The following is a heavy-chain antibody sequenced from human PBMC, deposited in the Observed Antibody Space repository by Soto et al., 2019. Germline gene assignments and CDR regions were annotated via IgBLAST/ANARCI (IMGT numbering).Heavy chain of an antibody. V-gene: IGHV3-48*02. CDR2: ISSSSSTI. Sequence: EVQLVESGGGLVQPGGSLRLSCAASGFTFSSYSMNWVRQAPGKGLEWVSYISSSSSTIYYADSVKGRFTISRDNAKNSLYLQMNSPRDEDTAVYYCARVPERDHDAFDIWGQGTMVTVSS. CDR1: GFTFSSYS. J-gene: IGHJ3*02. CDR3: ARVPERDHDAFDI.